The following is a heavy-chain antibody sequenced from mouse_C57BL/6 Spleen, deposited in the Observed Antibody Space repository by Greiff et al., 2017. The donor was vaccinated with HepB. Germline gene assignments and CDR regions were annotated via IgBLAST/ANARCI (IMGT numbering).Heavy chain of an antibody. V-gene: IGHV5-17*01. J-gene: IGHJ3*01. CDR1: GFTFSDYG. CDR3: ARGGYYDYDGGFAY. Sequence: EVHLVESGGGLVKPGGSLKLSCAASGFTFSDYGMHWVRQAPEKGLEWVAYISSGCSTIYYADTVKGRFTISRDNAKNTLFLQMTSLRSEDTAMYYCARGGYYDYDGGFAYWGQGTLVTVSA. CDR2: ISSGCSTI. D-gene: IGHD2-4*01.